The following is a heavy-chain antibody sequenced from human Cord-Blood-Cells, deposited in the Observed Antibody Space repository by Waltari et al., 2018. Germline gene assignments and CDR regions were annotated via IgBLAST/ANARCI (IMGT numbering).Heavy chain of an antibody. CDR2: INPNRGGT. Sequence: QVQLVQSGAEVKKPGASVKVSCKASGYTFTGYYMHWVRQAPGQGLEWMGWINPNRGGTNYAQKFQGRVTMTRDTSISTAYMELSRLRSDDTAVYYCARGPYSSSCLDYWGQGTLVTVSS. CDR3: ARGPYSSSCLDY. D-gene: IGHD6-13*01. CDR1: GYTFTGYY. V-gene: IGHV1-2*02. J-gene: IGHJ4*02.